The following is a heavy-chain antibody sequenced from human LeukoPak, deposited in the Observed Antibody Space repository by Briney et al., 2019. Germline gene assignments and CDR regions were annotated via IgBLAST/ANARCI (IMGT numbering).Heavy chain of an antibody. J-gene: IGHJ4*02. V-gene: IGHV3-30*03. Sequence: GRSLRLSCAASGFTFSSFGMHWVRQAPGKGLEWVTVISYDGSDKYYADSVKGRFTISRDNSKNTLYLQMNSLRAEDTAVYYCARASYGSGSYDPQEGYYFDYWGQGTLVTVSS. CDR3: ARASYGSGSYDPQEGYYFDY. CDR2: ISYDGSDK. D-gene: IGHD3-10*01. CDR1: GFTFSSFG.